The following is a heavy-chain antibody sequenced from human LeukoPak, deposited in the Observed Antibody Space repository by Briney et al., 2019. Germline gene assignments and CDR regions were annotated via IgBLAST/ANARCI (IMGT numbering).Heavy chain of an antibody. CDR3: ARAFDGYSSSWYLNEGTYFDY. CDR1: GYSISSGYY. CDR2: IYHSGST. J-gene: IGHJ4*02. V-gene: IGHV4-38-2*02. D-gene: IGHD6-13*01. Sequence: SETLSLTCTVSGYSISSGYYWGWIRRPPGKGLEWIGSIYHSGSTYYNPSLKSRVTISVDTSKNQFSLKLSSVTAADTAVYYCARAFDGYSSSWYLNEGTYFDYWGQGTLVTVSS.